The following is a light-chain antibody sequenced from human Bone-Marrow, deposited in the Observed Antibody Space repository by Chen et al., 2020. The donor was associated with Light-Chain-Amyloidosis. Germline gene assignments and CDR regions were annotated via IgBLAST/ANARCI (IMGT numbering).Light chain of an antibody. CDR1: DLPTKY. CDR2: RDT. Sequence: SYELTQPPSVSVSPGQTARITCSGDDLPTKYAYWYQQKPGQAPVLVIHRDTERPSGISERFSGYSSGTTATLTISGVQAEDEADDHCQSADSSGTYEVIFGGGTKLT. CDR3: QSADSSGTYEVI. V-gene: IGLV3-25*03. J-gene: IGLJ2*01.